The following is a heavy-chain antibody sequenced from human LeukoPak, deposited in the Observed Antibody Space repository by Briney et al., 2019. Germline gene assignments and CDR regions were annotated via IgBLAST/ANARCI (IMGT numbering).Heavy chain of an antibody. V-gene: IGHV3-30*02. D-gene: IGHD2/OR15-2a*01. Sequence: GGSLRLSCAASGFTFSSYGMHWVRQAPGKGLEWVAIISDDGNNKGYADSVTGRFTISRDNSKNTLSLQMNSLTAEDTAVYYCAKERGTLCNVLNYHFDLWGQGVLGTVSS. CDR1: GFTFSSYG. CDR2: ISDDGNNK. J-gene: IGHJ4*02. CDR3: AKERGTLCNVLNYHFDL.